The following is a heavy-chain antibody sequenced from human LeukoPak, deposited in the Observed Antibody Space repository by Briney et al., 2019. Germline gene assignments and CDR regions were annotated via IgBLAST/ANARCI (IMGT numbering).Heavy chain of an antibody. CDR2: ISGISGSTT. D-gene: IGHD3-10*01. Sequence: GGSLRLSCAASGFTFGNYAMRCVRQAPGRGLEWVAAISGISGSTTIYAGSVRGRFTVSRDNSKSTLYLQVNSLRAEDTAVYYCAKNYGSDRGVPYGMDVWGQGTTVTVAS. CDR3: AKNYGSDRGVPYGMDV. J-gene: IGHJ6*02. CDR1: GFTFGNYA. V-gene: IGHV3-23*01.